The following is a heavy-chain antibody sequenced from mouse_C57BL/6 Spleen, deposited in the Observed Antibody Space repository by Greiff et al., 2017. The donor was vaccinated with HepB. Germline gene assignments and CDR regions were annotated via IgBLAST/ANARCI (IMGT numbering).Heavy chain of an antibody. CDR1: GYAFSSSW. D-gene: IGHD2-5*01. V-gene: IGHV1-82*01. CDR3: AREDSNYAYWYFDV. CDR2: IYPGDGDT. J-gene: IGHJ1*03. Sequence: QVQLKESGPELVKPGASVKISCKASGYAFSSSWMNWVKQRPGKGLEWIGRIYPGDGDTNYNGKFKGKATLTADKSSSTAYMQLSSLTSEDSAAYFCAREDSNYAYWYFDVWGTGTTVTVSS.